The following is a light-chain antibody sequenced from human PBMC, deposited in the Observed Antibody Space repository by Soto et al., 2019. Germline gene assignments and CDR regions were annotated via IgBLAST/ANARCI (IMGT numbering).Light chain of an antibody. Sequence: EIVLTQSPGTLSLSPGQRATLSCRASQSISSNYLAWYQQKPGQAPRLLIYGASNRATGIPDRFSGSGSGTDFTLTISRLEPEDVAVYYCQQYGSSGTFGQGTKVDIK. CDR1: QSISSNY. J-gene: IGKJ1*01. CDR3: QQYGSSGT. CDR2: GAS. V-gene: IGKV3-20*01.